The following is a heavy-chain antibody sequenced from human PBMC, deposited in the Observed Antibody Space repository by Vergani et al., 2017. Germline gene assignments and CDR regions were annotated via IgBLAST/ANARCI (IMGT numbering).Heavy chain of an antibody. Sequence: QVQLQESGPGLVKPSQTLSLTCTVSGDSLCSSDHYWSWIRQRSDKGLEWVGHIFRSGTTYYNPSLKSRLIMSVDTSKNQFSLKLTSVTAADTAMYYCARENVVIARIFDFWGQGTLVTVSS. CDR3: ARENVVIARIFDF. J-gene: IGHJ4*02. V-gene: IGHV4-31*03. CDR1: GDSLCSSDHY. D-gene: IGHD2-21*01. CDR2: IFRSGTT.